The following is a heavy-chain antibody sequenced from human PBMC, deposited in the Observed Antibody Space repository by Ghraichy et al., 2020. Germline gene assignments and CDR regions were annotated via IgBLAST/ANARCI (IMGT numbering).Heavy chain of an antibody. Sequence: ASVKVSCKASGYTFTSYGISWVRQAPGQGLEWMGWISAYNGNTNYAQKLQGRVTMTTDTSTSTAYMELRSLRSDDTAVYYCATITAAGRTSSYYYYGMDVWGQGTTVTVSS. CDR3: ATITAAGRTSSYYYYGMDV. V-gene: IGHV1-18*01. CDR1: GYTFTSYG. CDR2: ISAYNGNT. D-gene: IGHD6-13*01. J-gene: IGHJ6*02.